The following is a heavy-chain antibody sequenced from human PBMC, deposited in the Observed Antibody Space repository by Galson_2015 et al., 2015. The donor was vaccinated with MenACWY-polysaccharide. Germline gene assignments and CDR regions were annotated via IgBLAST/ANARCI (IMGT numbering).Heavy chain of an antibody. D-gene: IGHD6-19*01. Sequence: ESLSLTCTVSGGSISSYYWNWIRQPPGKGLEWVGYINYSGSTNHNPSLKSRVTMSVDTSKNQFSLNLTSVTDADTAAYYCARAIAVAGQRRDFDLWGRGTLVTVSS. J-gene: IGHJ2*01. V-gene: IGHV4-59*01. CDR2: INYSGST. CDR3: ARAIAVAGQRRDFDL. CDR1: GGSISSYY.